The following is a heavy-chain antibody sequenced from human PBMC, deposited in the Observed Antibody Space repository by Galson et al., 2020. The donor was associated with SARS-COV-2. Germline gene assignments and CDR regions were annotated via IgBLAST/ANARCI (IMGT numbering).Heavy chain of an antibody. D-gene: IGHD6-19*01. J-gene: IGHJ4*02. CDR3: ATGFAVAGIITPPDY. CDR2: FDPEDGET. CDR1: GYTLTELS. Sequence: ASVKVSCKVSGYTLTELSMHWVRQAPGKGLEWMGGFDPEDGETIYAQKFQGSVTMTEDTSTDTAYMELSSLRSEDTAVYYCATGFAVAGIITPPDYWGQGTLVTVSS. V-gene: IGHV1-24*01.